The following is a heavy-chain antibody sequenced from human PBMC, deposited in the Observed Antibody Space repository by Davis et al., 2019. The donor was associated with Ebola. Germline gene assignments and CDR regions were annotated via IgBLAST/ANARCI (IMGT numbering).Heavy chain of an antibody. V-gene: IGHV3-11*06. D-gene: IGHD2-2*01. Sequence: GESLKISCAASGFTFSDYYMSWIRQAPGKGLEWVSYISSSSSYTNYADSVKARFTISRDNAKNSLYLQMNSLRAEDTAVYYCARAGRGVVVRWFDPWGQGTLVTVSS. CDR3: ARAGRGVVVRWFDP. CDR1: GFTFSDYY. J-gene: IGHJ5*02. CDR2: ISSSSSYT.